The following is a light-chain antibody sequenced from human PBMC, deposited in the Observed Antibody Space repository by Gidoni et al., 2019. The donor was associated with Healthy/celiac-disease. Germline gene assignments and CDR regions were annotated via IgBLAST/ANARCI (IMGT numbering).Light chain of an antibody. CDR2: GAS. Sequence: EIEITQSQATLSVSPGERATLSCRASQSGSSNLAWYQQKPGQAPRLLIYGASTRATGIPAMCIGSGSVTEFTLTIISLQSEDFAVYYFQQYNNCPPLTFGGGTKVEIK. J-gene: IGKJ4*01. CDR1: QSGSSN. V-gene: IGKV3-15*01. CDR3: QQYNNCPPLT.